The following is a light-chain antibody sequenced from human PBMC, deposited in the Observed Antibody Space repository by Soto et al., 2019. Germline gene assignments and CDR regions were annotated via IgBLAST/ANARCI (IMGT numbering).Light chain of an antibody. J-gene: IGKJ3*01. V-gene: IGKV1-39*01. Sequence: DIQMTQSPSSLSASVGDRVTITCRASQSISNYLNWYQQKPGKAPKLLIYAASSWQSGVPSRFSGSGSGTDFNLTISSLQPEDFATYSCQQSYTTLFTFGPGTNVDIK. CDR3: QQSYTTLFT. CDR2: AAS. CDR1: QSISNY.